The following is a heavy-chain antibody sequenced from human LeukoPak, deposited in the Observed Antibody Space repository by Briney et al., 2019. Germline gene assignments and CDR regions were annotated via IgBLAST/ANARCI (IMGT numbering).Heavy chain of an antibody. CDR2: INHSGST. CDR3: ARGPRRQYYDYVWGSYRRIPFDY. CDR1: GGSFSGYY. Sequence: SETLSLTCAVYGGSFSGYYWSWIRQPPGKGLEWSGEINHSGSTNYNPSLKSRVTISVDTSKNQFSLKLSSVTAADTAVYYCARGPRRQYYDYVWGSYRRIPFDYWGQGTLVTVSS. D-gene: IGHD3-16*02. V-gene: IGHV4-34*01. J-gene: IGHJ4*02.